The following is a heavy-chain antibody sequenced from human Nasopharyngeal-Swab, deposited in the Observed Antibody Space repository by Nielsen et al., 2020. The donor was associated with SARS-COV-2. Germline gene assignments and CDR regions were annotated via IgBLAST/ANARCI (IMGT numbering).Heavy chain of an antibody. CDR3: ARGRTTVVTGDAFDI. Sequence: WIRQPPGKGLEWVAVISYDGSNKYYADSVKGRFTISRDNSKNTLYLQMNSLRAEGTAVYYCARGRTTVVTGDAFDIWGQGTMVTVSS. V-gene: IGHV3-30-3*01. CDR2: ISYDGSNK. J-gene: IGHJ3*02. D-gene: IGHD4-23*01.